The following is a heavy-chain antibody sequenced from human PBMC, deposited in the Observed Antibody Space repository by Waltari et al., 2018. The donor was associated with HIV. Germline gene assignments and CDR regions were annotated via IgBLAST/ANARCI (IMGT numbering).Heavy chain of an antibody. D-gene: IGHD4-17*01. J-gene: IGHJ4*02. CDR3: ARDSGVGYGGLYYFDY. CDR2: INHSGST. Sequence: QVQLQQWGAGLLKPSETLSLTCAVYGGSFSGYYWSWIRQPPGKGLEWIGEINHSGSTNYNPSLKSRVTISVDTSKNQFSLKLSSVTAADTAVYYCARDSGVGYGGLYYFDYWGQGTLDTVSS. V-gene: IGHV4-34*01. CDR1: GGSFSGYY.